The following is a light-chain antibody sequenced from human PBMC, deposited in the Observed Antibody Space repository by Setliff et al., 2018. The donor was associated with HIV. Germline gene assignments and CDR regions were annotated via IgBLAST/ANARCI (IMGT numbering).Light chain of an antibody. CDR3: SSNTGSNTYV. CDR1: SSDVGAYNY. J-gene: IGLJ1*01. V-gene: IGLV2-8*01. CDR2: EVS. Sequence: QSALTQPPSASGSPGQSVTISCTGTSSDVGAYNYVSWYQQHPGKAPKLMIYEVSKRPSGVPDRFSGSKSGNTASLTVSGLQAEDEADYYCSSNTGSNTYVFGTGTKVTVL.